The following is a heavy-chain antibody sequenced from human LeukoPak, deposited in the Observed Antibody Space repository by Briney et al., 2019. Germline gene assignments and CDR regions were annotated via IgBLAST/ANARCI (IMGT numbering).Heavy chain of an antibody. J-gene: IGHJ4*02. Sequence: ASVKVSCKASGYTFTGYYMHWVRQAPGQGLEWMGWINPNSGGTNYAQKFQGRVTMTRDTSISTAYMERSRLRSDDTAVYYCARVDAIVATTPDYWGQGTLVTVSS. CDR3: ARVDAIVATTPDY. CDR2: INPNSGGT. D-gene: IGHD5-12*01. V-gene: IGHV1-2*02. CDR1: GYTFTGYY.